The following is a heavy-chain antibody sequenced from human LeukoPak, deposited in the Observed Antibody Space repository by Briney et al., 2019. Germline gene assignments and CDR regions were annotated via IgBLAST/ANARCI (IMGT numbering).Heavy chain of an antibody. CDR2: ISYDGSNK. CDR1: GFTFSSYG. V-gene: IGHV3-30*18. Sequence: GGSLRLSCAASGFTFSSYGMHWVRQAPGKGLEWVAVISYDGSNKYYADSVKGRFTISRDNSKNTLYLQMNSLRAEDTAVYYCAKDHRYSSSWPSHPAYWGQGTLVTVSS. J-gene: IGHJ4*02. CDR3: AKDHRYSSSWPSHPAY. D-gene: IGHD6-13*01.